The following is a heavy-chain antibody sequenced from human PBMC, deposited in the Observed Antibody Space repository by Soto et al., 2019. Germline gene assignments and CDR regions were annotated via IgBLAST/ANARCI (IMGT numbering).Heavy chain of an antibody. CDR3: AREEEVDTAMVPYGMDV. V-gene: IGHV3-30-3*01. CDR1: GFTFSSYA. D-gene: IGHD5-18*01. J-gene: IGHJ6*02. Sequence: GGSLRLSCAASGFTFSSYAMHWVRQAPGKGLEWVAVISYDGSNKYYADSVKGRFTISRDNSKNTLYLQMNSLRAEDTAVYYCAREEEVDTAMVPYGMDVWGQGTTVTVSS. CDR2: ISYDGSNK.